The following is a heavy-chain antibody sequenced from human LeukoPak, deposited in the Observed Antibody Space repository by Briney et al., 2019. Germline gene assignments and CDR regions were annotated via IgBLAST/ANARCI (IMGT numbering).Heavy chain of an antibody. CDR2: IYYSGST. CDR1: GGSISSYY. V-gene: IGHV4-59*01. Sequence: SETLSLTCTFSGGSISSYYWSWIRQPPGKGLEWIGYIYYSGSTNYNPSLKSRVTISVDTSKNQFSLKLSSVTAADTAVYYCASQGSGWSHFDYWGQGTLVTVSS. D-gene: IGHD6-19*01. CDR3: ASQGSGWSHFDY. J-gene: IGHJ4*02.